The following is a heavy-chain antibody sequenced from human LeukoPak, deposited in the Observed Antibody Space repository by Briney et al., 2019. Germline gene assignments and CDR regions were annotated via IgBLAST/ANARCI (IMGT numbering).Heavy chain of an antibody. CDR2: IYYSGST. J-gene: IGHJ3*02. D-gene: IGHD3-3*01. V-gene: IGHV4-31*03. CDR3: ARADATGGRFHAFDI. CDR1: GGSISSGGYY. Sequence: TLSLTCTVSGGSISSGGYYWSWIRQHPGKGLEWIGYIYYSGSTYYNPSLKSRVTISVDTSKIQFSLKLSSATAADTAVYYCARADATGGRFHAFDIWGQGTMVTVSS.